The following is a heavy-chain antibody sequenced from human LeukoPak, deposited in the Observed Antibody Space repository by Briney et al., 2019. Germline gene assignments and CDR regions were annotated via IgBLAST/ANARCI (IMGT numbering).Heavy chain of an antibody. CDR2: VYHSGGT. J-gene: IGHJ3*02. D-gene: IGHD2-2*01. V-gene: IGHV4-38-2*01. Sequence: SETMSLTCAVSGYSSSSGYYWYWNRQPPGKGLDWIGSVYHSGGTYYNPSPQSRGSKSVDTSKNLLSKNLSAMAAAYKVRHKCSRYYRYQLLTYDAFDIWGQGTMVTVSS. CDR3: SRYYRYQLLTYDAFDI. CDR1: GYSSSSGYY.